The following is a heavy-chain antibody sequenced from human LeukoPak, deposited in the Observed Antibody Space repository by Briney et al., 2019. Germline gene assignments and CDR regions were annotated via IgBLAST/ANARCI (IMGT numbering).Heavy chain of an antibody. CDR3: ARDKDDYVWGTYRW. Sequence: PSETLSLTCAVSGYSISSGYYWGWVRQAPGKGLEWIGSIYHTGSTDYNPSLKSRLTISVDMSKNQFSLNLRSVTAADTAVYYRARDKDDYVWGTYRWWGQGMLVTVSS. V-gene: IGHV4-38-2*01. CDR1: GYSISSGYY. CDR2: IYHTGST. J-gene: IGHJ4*02. D-gene: IGHD3-16*02.